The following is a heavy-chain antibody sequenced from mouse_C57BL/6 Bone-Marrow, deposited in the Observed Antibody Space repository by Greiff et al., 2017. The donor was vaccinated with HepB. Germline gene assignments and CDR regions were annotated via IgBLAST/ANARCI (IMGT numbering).Heavy chain of an antibody. D-gene: IGHD1-1*01. CDR3: ARFPYFITTVVADY. V-gene: IGHV1-61*01. J-gene: IGHJ2*01. CDR1: GYTFTSYW. CDR2: IYPSDSET. Sequence: QVHVKQPGAELVRPGSSVKLSCKASGYTFTSYWMDWVKQRPGQGLEWIGNIYPSDSETHYNQKFKDKATLTVDKSSSTAYMQLSSLTSEDSAVYYCARFPYFITTVVADYWGQGTTLTVSS.